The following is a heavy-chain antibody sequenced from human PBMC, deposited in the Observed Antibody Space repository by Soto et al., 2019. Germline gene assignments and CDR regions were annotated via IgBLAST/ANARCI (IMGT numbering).Heavy chain of an antibody. D-gene: IGHD3-10*01. V-gene: IGHV4-4*02. CDR1: GVSISSGNW. CDR2: IFHDGTA. J-gene: IGHJ4*02. CDR3: ARLVYDTRLNYMYFDF. Sequence: SETLSLTCAVSGVSISSGNWWTWVRQTPQRGLECIGEIFHDGTANYYPSFERRVAISVDTSKNQFSLKLTSVTAADTAIYFCARLVYDTRLNYMYFDFWGQGALVTV.